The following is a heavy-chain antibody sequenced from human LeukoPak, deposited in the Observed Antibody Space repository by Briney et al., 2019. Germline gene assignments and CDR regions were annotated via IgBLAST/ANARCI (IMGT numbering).Heavy chain of an antibody. CDR1: GGTFSSYA. CDR2: IIPIFGTA. J-gene: IGHJ4*02. CDR3: ARDLRSYYESTGHPGAD. V-gene: IGHV1-69*13. Sequence: SVKVSCKASGGTFSSYAISWVLQAPGQGLEWMGGIIPIFGTANYAQKFQGRVTITADESTSTAYMELSSLRSEDTAVYYCARDLRSYYESTGHPGADGGQGTLVTVSS. D-gene: IGHD3-22*01.